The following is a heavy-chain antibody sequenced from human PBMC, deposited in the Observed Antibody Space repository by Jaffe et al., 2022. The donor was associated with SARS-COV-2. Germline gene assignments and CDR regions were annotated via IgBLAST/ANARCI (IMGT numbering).Heavy chain of an antibody. V-gene: IGHV3-23*01. J-gene: IGHJ3*02. CDR3: AKWAHYYDSSGNDAFDI. CDR2: ISGSGGST. D-gene: IGHD3-22*01. Sequence: EVQLLESGGGLVQPGGSLRLSCAASGFTFSSYAMSWVRQAPGKGLEWVSAISGSGGSTYYADSVKGRFTISRDNSKNTLYLQMNSLRAEDTAVYYCAKWAHYYDSSGNDAFDIWGQGTMVTVSS. CDR1: GFTFSSYA.